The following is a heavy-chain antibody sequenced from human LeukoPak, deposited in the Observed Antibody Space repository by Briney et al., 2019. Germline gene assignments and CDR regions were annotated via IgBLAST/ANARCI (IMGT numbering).Heavy chain of an antibody. CDR1: GFTFSDYY. J-gene: IGHJ6*03. CDR3: ARDPYSGNYGNDYYYYMDV. D-gene: IGHD1-26*01. V-gene: IGHV3-21*01. CDR2: ITSSGTYI. Sequence: GGSLRLSCAASGFTFSDYYMDWVRQAPGKAMEWVSSITSSGTYIFYADSVKGRFTISRDNAKNSLYLQMDSLGPEDTAVYYCARDPYSGNYGNDYYYYMDVWGKGTTVTISS.